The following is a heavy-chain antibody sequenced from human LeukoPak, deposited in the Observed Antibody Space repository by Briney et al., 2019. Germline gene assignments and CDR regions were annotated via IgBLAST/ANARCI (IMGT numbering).Heavy chain of an antibody. CDR1: GFTLSSYW. Sequence: PGGSLRLSCAASGFTLSSYWMSWVRQAPGKGLEWVANIKQDGSEKYYVDSVKGRFTISRDNAKNSLYLQMNSLRAEDTAVYYCAREDHDSSGYYIYYYMDVWGKGTTVTVSS. D-gene: IGHD3-22*01. J-gene: IGHJ6*03. V-gene: IGHV3-7*03. CDR2: IKQDGSEK. CDR3: AREDHDSSGYYIYYYMDV.